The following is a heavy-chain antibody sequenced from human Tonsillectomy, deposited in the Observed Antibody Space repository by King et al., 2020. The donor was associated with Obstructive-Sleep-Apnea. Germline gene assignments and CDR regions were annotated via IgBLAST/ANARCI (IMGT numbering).Heavy chain of an antibody. CDR3: ARNALRVSGTTFFAMDV. D-gene: IGHD1-7*01. J-gene: IGHJ6*02. CDR1: GYVFTAYY. CDR2: INPNSGGT. V-gene: IGHV1-2*04. Sequence: QLVQSGAEVKKPGASVKVSCKASGYVFTAYYIHWVRQAPGRGLEWMGWINPNSGGTNYALEFQGWVTLTTDTSISTAYMELGRLRSDDTAVYFCARNALRVSGTTFFAMDVWGQGTTVTVFS.